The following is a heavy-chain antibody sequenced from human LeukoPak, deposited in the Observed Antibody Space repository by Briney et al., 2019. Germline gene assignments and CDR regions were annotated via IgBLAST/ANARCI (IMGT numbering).Heavy chain of an antibody. CDR2: IIPIVGTT. CDR1: GYTFSSYA. Sequence: SVTVSCKASGYTFSSYAFSWVRQAPGQGLEWMGGIIPIVGTTNYAQMFQGRVTITADESTSTAYMELSSLRSEDTAVYYCGRGGYYYEGSGYSHLRDYWGKGTLVTVS. J-gene: IGHJ4*02. V-gene: IGHV1-69*13. D-gene: IGHD3-22*01. CDR3: GRGGYYYEGSGYSHLRDY.